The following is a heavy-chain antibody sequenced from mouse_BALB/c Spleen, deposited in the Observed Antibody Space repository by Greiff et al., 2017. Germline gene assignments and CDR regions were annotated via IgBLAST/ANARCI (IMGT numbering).Heavy chain of an antibody. J-gene: IGHJ3*01. CDR2: IDPENGDT. V-gene: IGHV14-4*02. CDR1: GFNIKDYY. Sequence: EVQLVESGAELVRSGASVKLSCTASGFNIKDYYMHWVKQRPEQGLEWIGWIDPENGDTEYAPKFQGKATMTADTSSNTAYLQLSSLTSEDTAVYYCTAYYGNYGAWFAYWGQGTLVTVSA. D-gene: IGHD2-10*01. CDR3: TAYYGNYGAWFAY.